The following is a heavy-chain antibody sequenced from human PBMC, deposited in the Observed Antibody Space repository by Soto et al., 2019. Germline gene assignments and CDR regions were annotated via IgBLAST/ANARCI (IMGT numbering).Heavy chain of an antibody. V-gene: IGHV3-23*01. D-gene: IGHD6-13*01. CDR2: ISGSGGST. CDR3: AKVLSVAAPEHVDAFDI. J-gene: IGHJ3*02. Sequence: GGSLRLSCAASGFTFSSYAMSWVRQAPGKGLEWVSAISGSGGSTYYADSVKGRFTISRDNSKNTLYLQMNSLRAEDTAVYYCAKVLSVAAPEHVDAFDIWGQGTMVTVSS. CDR1: GFTFSSYA.